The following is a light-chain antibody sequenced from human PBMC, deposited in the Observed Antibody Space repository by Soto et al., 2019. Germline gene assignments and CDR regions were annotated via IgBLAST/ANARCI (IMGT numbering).Light chain of an antibody. Sequence: EIVLTQSPGTLSLSPGERATLSCRASQSVSSSYLAWYQQKPGQAPRLLIYGASSRATGIPDRFSGSGSGTDCTLTSSRLEPEDFAVYYCQQYGSSLYTFGQGTKLEIK. V-gene: IGKV3-20*01. CDR1: QSVSSSY. CDR2: GAS. J-gene: IGKJ2*01. CDR3: QQYGSSLYT.